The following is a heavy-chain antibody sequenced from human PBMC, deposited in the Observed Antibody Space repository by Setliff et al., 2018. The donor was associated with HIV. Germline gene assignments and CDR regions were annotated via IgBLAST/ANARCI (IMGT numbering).Heavy chain of an antibody. CDR1: GGSISSSSYY. CDR2: IYHRGNT. CDR3: ASVRGDYGVDY. Sequence: SETLSLTCTVSGGSISSSSYYGGWIRQPPGKGRAWIGEIYHRGNTNYSPSLKSRVTMSMDASKNQFSLKLSSVTAADTAVYYCASVRGDYGVDYWGQGTLVTVSS. V-gene: IGHV4-39*07. D-gene: IGHD4-17*01. J-gene: IGHJ4*02.